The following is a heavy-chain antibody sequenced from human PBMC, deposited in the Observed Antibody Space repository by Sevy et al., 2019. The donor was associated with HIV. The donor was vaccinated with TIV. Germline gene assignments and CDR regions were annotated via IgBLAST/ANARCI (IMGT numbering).Heavy chain of an antibody. CDR1: GFTFSSYA. D-gene: IGHD3-10*01. Sequence: GGSLRLSCAASGFTFSSYAMHWVRQAPGKGLEWVAVISYDGSNKYYADSVKGRFTISRDNSKNTLYLQMNSLRAEDTAVYYCASDITMVTRYNWFDPWGQGTLVTVSS. CDR2: ISYDGSNK. CDR3: ASDITMVTRYNWFDP. J-gene: IGHJ5*02. V-gene: IGHV3-30-3*01.